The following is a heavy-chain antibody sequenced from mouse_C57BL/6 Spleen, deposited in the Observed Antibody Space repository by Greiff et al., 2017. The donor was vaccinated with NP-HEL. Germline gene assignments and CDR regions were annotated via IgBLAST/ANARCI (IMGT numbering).Heavy chain of an antibody. CDR3: ARHYYNYFDY. CDR1: GFTFSSYT. D-gene: IGHD1-1*01. J-gene: IGHJ2*01. V-gene: IGHV5-9*01. Sequence: EVMLVESGGGLVKPGGSLKLSCAASGFTFSSYTMSWVRQTPEKRLEWVATISGGGGNTYYPDSVKGRFTISRDNAKNTLYLQMSSLRSEDTALYYCARHYYNYFDYWGQGTTLTVSS. CDR2: ISGGGGNT.